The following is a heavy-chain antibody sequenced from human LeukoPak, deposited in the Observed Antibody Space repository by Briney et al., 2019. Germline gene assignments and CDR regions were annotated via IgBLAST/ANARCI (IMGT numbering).Heavy chain of an antibody. CDR2: IYTSGST. Sequence: KPSETLSLTCTVSGGSISSGSYYWSWIRQPAGKGLEWIGRIYTSGSTNYNPSLKSRVTTSVDTSKNQFSLKLSSVTAADTAVYYCARVVKGGVVPAAAIVNSVGAFDIWGQGTMVTVSS. V-gene: IGHV4-61*02. CDR3: ARVVKGGVVPAAAIVNSVGAFDI. D-gene: IGHD2-2*01. CDR1: GGSISSGSYY. J-gene: IGHJ3*02.